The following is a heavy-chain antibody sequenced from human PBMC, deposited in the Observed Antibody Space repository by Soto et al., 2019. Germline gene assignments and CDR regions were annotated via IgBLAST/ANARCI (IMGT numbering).Heavy chain of an antibody. CDR2: IYYSGST. J-gene: IGHJ6*02. Sequence: SETLSLTCTVSGGSISSGGYYWSWIRQHPGKGLEWIGYIYYSGSTYYNPSLKSRVTISVDTSKNQFSLKLSSVTAADTAVYYCARDHILYSSSHHGQYGMDVWGQGTTVTVSS. CDR3: ARDHILYSSSHHGQYGMDV. V-gene: IGHV4-31*03. D-gene: IGHD6-6*01. CDR1: GGSISSGGYY.